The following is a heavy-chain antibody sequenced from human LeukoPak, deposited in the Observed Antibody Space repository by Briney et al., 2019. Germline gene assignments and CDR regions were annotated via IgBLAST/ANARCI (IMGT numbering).Heavy chain of an antibody. D-gene: IGHD3-10*02. CDR1: GFTFSSAE. V-gene: IGHV3-48*03. Sequence: GGSLRLSCAASGFTFSSAEMNWVRQAPGQGLEWISYITSSGNTIYYADSVKGRFTISRDNAKNSLYLQMNSLRAEDTAVYYCAELGITMIGGVWGKGTTVTISS. CDR2: ITSSGNTI. CDR3: AELGITMIGGV. J-gene: IGHJ6*04.